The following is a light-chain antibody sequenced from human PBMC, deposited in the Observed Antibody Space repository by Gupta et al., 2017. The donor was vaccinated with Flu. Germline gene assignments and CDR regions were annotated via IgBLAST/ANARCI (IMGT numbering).Light chain of an antibody. Sequence: ATLSLSPGERATLSCRASQNLSSSYFAWYQQKPGQAPRLLIYGGSSRATGTPDRFSGSGSGTDFTLTISILDPEDFAVYYCQQYDSSPLTFGPGTKVDV. J-gene: IGKJ3*01. CDR1: QNLSSSY. CDR3: QQYDSSPLT. V-gene: IGKV3-20*01. CDR2: GGS.